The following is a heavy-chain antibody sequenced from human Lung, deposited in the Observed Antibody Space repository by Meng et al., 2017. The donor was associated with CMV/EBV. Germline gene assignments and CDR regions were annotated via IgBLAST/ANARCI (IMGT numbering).Heavy chain of an antibody. V-gene: IGHV1-2*02. CDR1: GYTFTGYY. CDR3: ARGVGYCSSTSCQVWFDP. D-gene: IGHD2-2*01. Sequence: SVXVSCKASGYTFTGYYMHWVRQASGQGLEWMGWINPNSGGKNYAQKFQGRVTMTRDTSISTAYMELSRLRSDDTAVYYCARGVGYCSSTSCQVWFDPWXQGTXVTVSS. J-gene: IGHJ5*02. CDR2: INPNSGGK.